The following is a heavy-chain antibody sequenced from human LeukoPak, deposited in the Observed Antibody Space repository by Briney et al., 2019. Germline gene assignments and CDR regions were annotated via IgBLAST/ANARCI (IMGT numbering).Heavy chain of an antibody. V-gene: IGHV1-46*01. CDR2: INPNGGNT. Sequence: PGASVKVSCKASGYTFTSYYMHWVRQAPGQGLEWMGIINPNGGNTNYAQTFQGRVTMTRDTSTSTVYMELSSLRSEDTAVYYCARPTRYSGSYQTRNYYYGMDVWGQGTTVTVSS. CDR3: ARPTRYSGSYQTRNYYYGMDV. D-gene: IGHD1-26*01. J-gene: IGHJ6*02. CDR1: GYTFTSYY.